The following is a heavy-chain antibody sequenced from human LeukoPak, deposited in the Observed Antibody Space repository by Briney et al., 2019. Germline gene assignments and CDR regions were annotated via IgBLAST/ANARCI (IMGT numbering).Heavy chain of an antibody. V-gene: IGHV4-59*08. CDR3: TRHKRWLQSPDAFDV. Sequence: SETLSLTCTVSGGSISSYYWSWIRQPPGKGLEWIGYTYYSGSTSYKPSLKSRVAISVDMSKSQFSLELSSVTAADTAIYYCTRHKRWLQSPDAFDVWGQGTMVTVSS. J-gene: IGHJ3*01. CDR2: TYYSGST. CDR1: GGSISSYY. D-gene: IGHD5-24*01.